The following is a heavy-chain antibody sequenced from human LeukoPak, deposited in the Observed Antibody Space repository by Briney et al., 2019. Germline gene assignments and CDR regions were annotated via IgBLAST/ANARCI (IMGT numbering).Heavy chain of an antibody. D-gene: IGHD3-3*01. CDR1: GYTLTELS. J-gene: IGHJ6*02. CDR2: FDPEDGET. CDR3: ATGTLEWLGSLSWDYGMDV. Sequence: ASVKVSCKVSGYTLTELSMHWVRQAPGKGLEWMGGFDPEDGETIYAQKFQGRVTMTEDTSTDTAYMELSSLRSEDTAVYYCATGTLEWLGSLSWDYGMDVWGQGTTVTVSS. V-gene: IGHV1-24*01.